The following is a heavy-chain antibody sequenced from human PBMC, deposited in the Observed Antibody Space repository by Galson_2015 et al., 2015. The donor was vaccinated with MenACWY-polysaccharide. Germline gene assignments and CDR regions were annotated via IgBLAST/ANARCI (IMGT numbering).Heavy chain of an antibody. CDR2: ISNRGAT. J-gene: IGHJ6*02. CDR3: LRGSIGWKGMDV. Sequence: SLRLSCAASGFTFSTYAMSWVRQAPGKGLEWVSTISNRGATYYADSVKGRFTISRDNAKNTVYLQMDSLRAEDTAVYYCLRGSIGWKGMDVWGQGTTVTVSS. V-gene: IGHV3-23*01. D-gene: IGHD6-19*01. CDR1: GFTFSTYA.